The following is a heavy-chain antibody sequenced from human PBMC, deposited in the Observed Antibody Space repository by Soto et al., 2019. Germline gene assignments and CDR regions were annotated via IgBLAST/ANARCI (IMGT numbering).Heavy chain of an antibody. CDR2: IYPVDSET. D-gene: IGHD2-15*01. Sequence: PGESLKISCKGSVNIFGNSWIAWVRQMPGKGLEWMGIIYPVDSETRYSPSFQGQVTFSADKSINTAYLEWSSLKASDTAMYYCARRSENIVVVVAEGAFDIWGQGTMVTVS. CDR1: VNIFGNSW. J-gene: IGHJ3*02. V-gene: IGHV5-51*01. CDR3: ARRSENIVVVVAEGAFDI.